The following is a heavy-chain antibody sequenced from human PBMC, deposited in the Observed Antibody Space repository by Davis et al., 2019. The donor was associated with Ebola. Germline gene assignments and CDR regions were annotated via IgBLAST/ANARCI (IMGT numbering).Heavy chain of an antibody. D-gene: IGHD2-15*01. J-gene: IGHJ4*02. V-gene: IGHV3-33*01. CDR1: GFTFSSYG. CDR2: IWYDGSNK. CDR3: ARGGGAFDY. Sequence: GESLKISCAASGFTFSSYGMHWVRQAPGQGLEWVAVIWYDGSNKYYADSVKGRFTISRDNSKNTLYLQMNSLRAEDTAVYYCARGGGAFDYWGQGTLVTVSS.